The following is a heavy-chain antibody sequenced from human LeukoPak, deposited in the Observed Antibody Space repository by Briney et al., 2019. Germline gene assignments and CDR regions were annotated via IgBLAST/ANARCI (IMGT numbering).Heavy chain of an antibody. CDR2: ITADGTNA. CDR3: VRDGGSGTPFDY. V-gene: IGHV3-74*01. Sequence: GGSLRLSCAASGFSFSSFWIHWVRQAPGKGVLWVSRITADGTNAKYADSVRGRFTISRDNAKNTVYLQMNSLRAEDTALYYCVRDGGSGTPFDYWGQGTLVTVSS. CDR1: GFSFSSFW. J-gene: IGHJ4*02. D-gene: IGHD3-10*01.